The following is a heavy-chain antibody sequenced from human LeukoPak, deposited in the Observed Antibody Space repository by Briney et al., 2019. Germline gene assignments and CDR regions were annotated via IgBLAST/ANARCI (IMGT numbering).Heavy chain of an antibody. CDR3: TRHVESSLDYGDYGRDYYYGMDV. J-gene: IGHJ6*02. CDR1: GFTFSGSA. CDR2: IRSKANSYAT. Sequence: GGSLRLSCAASGFTFSGSAMHWVRQASGKGLEWVGRIRSKANSYATAYAASVKGRFTISRDDSKNTAYLQMNSLKTEDTAVYYCTRHVESSLDYGDYGRDYYYGMDVWGQGTTVTVSS. V-gene: IGHV3-73*01. D-gene: IGHD4-17*01.